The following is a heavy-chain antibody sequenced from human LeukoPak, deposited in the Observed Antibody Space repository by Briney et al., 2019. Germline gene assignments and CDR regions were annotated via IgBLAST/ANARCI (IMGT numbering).Heavy chain of an antibody. D-gene: IGHD2-2*01. V-gene: IGHV3-21*01. Sequence: GGSLRLSCAASGSTFSSYSMIWVRQASGKGLEWDSSISSTSTYIYYADSVKGRFTISRDNAKNSLNLQMNSLRAEDTAVYYCARVLGGYCSGTLCAFDIWGQGTMVTVSS. CDR2: ISSTSTYI. CDR3: ARVLGGYCSGTLCAFDI. J-gene: IGHJ3*02. CDR1: GSTFSSYS.